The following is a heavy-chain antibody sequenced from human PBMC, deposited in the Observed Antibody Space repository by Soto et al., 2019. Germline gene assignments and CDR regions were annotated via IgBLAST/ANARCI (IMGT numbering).Heavy chain of an antibody. J-gene: IGHJ3*02. Sequence: SVKVSCKASGGTFSSYAISWVRQAPGQGLEWMGGIIPIFGTANYAQKFQGRVTITADESTSTAYMELSSLRSEDTAVYYCASGYYDSSGYTARQHAFDIWGQGTMVTVS. D-gene: IGHD3-22*01. CDR2: IIPIFGTA. V-gene: IGHV1-69*13. CDR1: GGTFSSYA. CDR3: ASGYYDSSGYTARQHAFDI.